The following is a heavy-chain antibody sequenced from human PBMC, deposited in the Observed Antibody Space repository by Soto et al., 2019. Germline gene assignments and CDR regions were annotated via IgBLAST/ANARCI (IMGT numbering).Heavy chain of an antibody. CDR1: GFTSSSYC. V-gene: IGHV3-23*01. CDR3: ARDIEPPGLFFDY. J-gene: IGHJ4*02. Sequence: GGSLRLSCAASGFTSSSYCMTWVRLAQGRWLEWVSVISGSGGITLYTDSVKGRFTISRDNAKNSLYLQMNSLRAEDTAVYYCARDIEPPGLFFDYWGQGTLLTVSS. D-gene: IGHD1-26*01. CDR2: ISGSGGIT.